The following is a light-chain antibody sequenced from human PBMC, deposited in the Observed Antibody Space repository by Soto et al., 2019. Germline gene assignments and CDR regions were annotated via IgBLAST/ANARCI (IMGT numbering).Light chain of an antibody. CDR1: SSDVGGYNY. J-gene: IGLJ2*01. CDR2: DVS. V-gene: IGLV2-14*01. CDR3: SSYTSSSTLV. Sequence: QSALTQPASVSGSPGQSITNSCTGTSSDVGGYNYVSWYQQHPGKAPKLMIYDVSNRPSGVSNRFSGSKSDNTASLTISGLQAEDEADYYCSSYTSSSTLVFGGGTKLTVL.